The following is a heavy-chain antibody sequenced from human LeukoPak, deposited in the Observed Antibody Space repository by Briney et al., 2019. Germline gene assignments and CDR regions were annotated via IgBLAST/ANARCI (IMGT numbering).Heavy chain of an antibody. CDR3: AKRPSDYGDYVSYFDY. V-gene: IGHV3-30*18. Sequence: GGSLRLSCAASGFSFISYGMHWVRQAPGKGLEWVGVISDDGGSKDYADSVKGRFTISRDNSKDTLYLQMNSLRAEDTAVYYCAKRPSDYGDYVSYFDYWGQGTLVTVSS. J-gene: IGHJ4*02. D-gene: IGHD4-17*01. CDR2: ISDDGGSK. CDR1: GFSFISYG.